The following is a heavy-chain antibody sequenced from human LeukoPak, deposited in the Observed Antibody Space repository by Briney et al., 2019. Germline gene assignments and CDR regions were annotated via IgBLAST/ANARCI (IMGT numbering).Heavy chain of an antibody. CDR3: AKDSFSHNGVYDALDI. J-gene: IGHJ3*02. CDR2: IGGGPV. Sequence: GGSLRLSCSASGFTFSNYAMTWVRQAPGKGLEWVSTIGGGPVYYADSVKGRFTISRDDSKNTLFLQMNSLRAEDTAIYYCAKDSFSHNGVYDALDIWGQGTMVTVSS. V-gene: IGHV3-23*01. D-gene: IGHD2-8*01. CDR1: GFTFSNYA.